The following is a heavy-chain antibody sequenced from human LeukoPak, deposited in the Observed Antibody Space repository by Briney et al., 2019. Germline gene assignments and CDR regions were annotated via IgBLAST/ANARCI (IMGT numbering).Heavy chain of an antibody. V-gene: IGHV3-21*01. Sequence: PGGSLRLSCAASGFTFSNYSMNWVRQAPGKGLEWVSSISNSSSYIYYADSVKGRFTISRDNAKNSLYLQMNSLRAEDTGVYYCARDRSYYDNSAQDYWGQGTLVTVSS. CDR2: ISNSSSYI. D-gene: IGHD3-22*01. CDR1: GFTFSNYS. J-gene: IGHJ4*02. CDR3: ARDRSYYDNSAQDY.